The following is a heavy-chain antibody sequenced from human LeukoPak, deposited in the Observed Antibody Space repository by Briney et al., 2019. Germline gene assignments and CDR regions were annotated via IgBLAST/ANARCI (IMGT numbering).Heavy chain of an antibody. J-gene: IGHJ4*02. D-gene: IGHD3-9*01. CDR3: ARDWDDILTGDY. Sequence: ASVKVSRKASGYTFTSYGISWVRQAPGQGLEWMGWISAYNGNTNYAQKLQGRVTMTTDTSTSTAYMELRSLRSDDTAVYYCARDWDDILTGDYWGQGTLVTVSS. CDR1: GYTFTSYG. V-gene: IGHV1-18*01. CDR2: ISAYNGNT.